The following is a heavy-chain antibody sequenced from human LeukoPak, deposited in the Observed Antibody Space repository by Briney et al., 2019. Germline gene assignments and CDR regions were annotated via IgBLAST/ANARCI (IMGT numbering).Heavy chain of an antibody. CDR2: INSNSSTI. V-gene: IGHV3-48*01. Sequence: GGSLRLSCAASGFSFSNYNMNWVRQAPGKGLEWISYINSNSSTIYYADSVKGRFAISRDNAKNSLYLQMNSLRAEDTAVYYCARAAYASGPDYWGQGTLVTVSS. D-gene: IGHD3-10*01. J-gene: IGHJ4*02. CDR3: ARAAYASGPDY. CDR1: GFSFSNYN.